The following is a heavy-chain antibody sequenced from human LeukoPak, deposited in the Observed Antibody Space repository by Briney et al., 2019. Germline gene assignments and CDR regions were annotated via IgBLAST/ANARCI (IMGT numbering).Heavy chain of an antibody. CDR3: VSGSGYYLDY. D-gene: IGHD3-22*01. CDR2: INSDGSST. V-gene: IGHV3-74*01. J-gene: IGHJ4*02. CDR1: GFTFSSYW. Sequence: GGSLGLSCAASGFTFSSYWMHWVRQAPGKGLVWVSRINSDGSSTSYADSVKGRFTISRDNAKNTLYLQMNSLRAEDTAVYYCVSGSGYYLDYWGQGTLVTVSS.